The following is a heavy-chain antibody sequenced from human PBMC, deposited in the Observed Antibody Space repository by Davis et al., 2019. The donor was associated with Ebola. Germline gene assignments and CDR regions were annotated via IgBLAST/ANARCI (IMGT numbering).Heavy chain of an antibody. CDR2: ISGSGGST. CDR3: ARDRSDEWLVPLDYYYGMDV. V-gene: IGHV3-23*01. Sequence: GESLKISCAASGFTFSSYAMSRVRQAPGKGLEWVSAISGSGGSTYYADSVKGRFTISRDNAKNSLYLQMNSLRGEDTAVYYCARDRSDEWLVPLDYYYGMDVWGQGTTVTVSS. CDR1: GFTFSSYA. J-gene: IGHJ6*02. D-gene: IGHD6-19*01.